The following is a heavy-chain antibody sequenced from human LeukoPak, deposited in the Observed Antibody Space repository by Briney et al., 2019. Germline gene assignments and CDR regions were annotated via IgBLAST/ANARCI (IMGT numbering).Heavy chain of an antibody. CDR2: ISTSGST. D-gene: IGHD2-15*01. V-gene: IGHV4-4*07. J-gene: IGHJ5*02. CDR1: GDSISSHS. Sequence: SETLSLTCTVSGDSISSHSWNWIRQPAGMGLEWIGRISTSGSTNYNPSLKSRVTMSVDTSKNQFSLKLSSVTAADTAVYYCARQAVVVSSTPWFDPWGQGALVTVSS. CDR3: ARQAVVVSSTPWFDP.